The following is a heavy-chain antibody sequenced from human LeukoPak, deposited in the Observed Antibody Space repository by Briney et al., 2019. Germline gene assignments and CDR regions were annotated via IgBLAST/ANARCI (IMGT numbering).Heavy chain of an antibody. Sequence: PSETLSLTCAVYGGSFSGYYWSWIRQPPGKGLEWIGEINHSGSTNYNPSLKSRVIISVDTSKNQFSLKLSSVTAADTAVYYCARVPGRSGYYYRGVDIWGQGTMVTVSS. CDR3: ARVPGRSGYYYRGVDI. D-gene: IGHD3-22*01. V-gene: IGHV4-34*01. CDR1: GGSFSGYY. CDR2: INHSGST. J-gene: IGHJ3*02.